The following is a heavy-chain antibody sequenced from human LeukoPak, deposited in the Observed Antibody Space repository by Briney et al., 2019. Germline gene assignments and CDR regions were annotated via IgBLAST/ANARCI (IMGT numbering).Heavy chain of an antibody. CDR2: MNPNSGNT. CDR3: ARGAVGGIAAAGVVVWFNP. CDR1: GYTFTSYD. J-gene: IGHJ5*02. V-gene: IGHV1-8*01. D-gene: IGHD6-13*01. Sequence: ASVTVSCTASGYTFTSYDINWVRQAPGQGIEWMGWMNPNSGNTGYAQKFQGRVTMTRNTSISTAYMELRSLRSEDTAVYYCARGAVGGIAAAGVVVWFNPWGQGTLVTVSS.